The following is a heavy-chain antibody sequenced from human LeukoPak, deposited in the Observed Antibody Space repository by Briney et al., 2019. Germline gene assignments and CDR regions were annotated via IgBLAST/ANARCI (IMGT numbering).Heavy chain of an antibody. CDR1: GGSFSGYY. CDR2: INHSGST. CDR3: AREVQLWLRAYDAFDI. J-gene: IGHJ3*02. D-gene: IGHD5-18*01. V-gene: IGHV4-34*01. Sequence: SETLSLTCAVYGGSFSGYYWSWIRQPPGKGLEWIGEINHSGSTNYNPSLKSRVTISVDTSKNQFSLQLNSVTPEDTAVYYCAREVQLWLRAYDAFDIWGQGTMVTVSS.